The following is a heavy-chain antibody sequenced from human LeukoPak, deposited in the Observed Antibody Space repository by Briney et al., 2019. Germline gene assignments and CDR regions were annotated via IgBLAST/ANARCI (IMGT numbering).Heavy chain of an antibody. Sequence: SETLSLTCAVYGGSFSGYYWSWIRQPPGKGLEWIGEINHSGSTNYNPSLKSRVTISVGTSKNQFSLKLSSVTAADTAVYYCARGRNHIDWFDPWGQGTLVTVSS. J-gene: IGHJ5*02. CDR3: ARGRNHIDWFDP. D-gene: IGHD2/OR15-2a*01. CDR1: GGSFSGYY. CDR2: INHSGST. V-gene: IGHV4-34*01.